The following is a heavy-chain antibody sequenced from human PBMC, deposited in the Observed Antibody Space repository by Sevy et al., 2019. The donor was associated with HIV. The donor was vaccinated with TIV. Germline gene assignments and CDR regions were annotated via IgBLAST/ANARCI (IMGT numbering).Heavy chain of an antibody. D-gene: IGHD2-2*02. Sequence: GGSLRLSCAASGFTFSTYTMNWVRQAPGKGLEWVSSISSSSSSYIYYADSVKGRFTISRDNAKKSLYLQMNSLRVEDTAVYYCARAAYYCSTTSCYIDYWGQGTLVTVSS. CDR1: GFTFSTYT. J-gene: IGHJ4*02. V-gene: IGHV3-21*01. CDR3: ARAAYYCSTTSCYIDY. CDR2: ISSSSSSYI.